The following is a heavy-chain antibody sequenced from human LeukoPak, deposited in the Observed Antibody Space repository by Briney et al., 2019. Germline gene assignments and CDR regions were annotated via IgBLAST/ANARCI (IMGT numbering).Heavy chain of an antibody. CDR3: ARKGGGGDYVEAFDI. CDR1: GGSFGGYY. CDR2: INHSGST. D-gene: IGHD4-17*01. Sequence: PSETLSLTCAVYGGSFGGYYWSWIRQPPGKGLEWIGEINHSGSTNYNPSLKSRVTISVDTSKNQFSLKRSSVTAADTAVYYCARKGGGGDYVEAFDIWGQGTMVTVSS. V-gene: IGHV4-34*01. J-gene: IGHJ3*02.